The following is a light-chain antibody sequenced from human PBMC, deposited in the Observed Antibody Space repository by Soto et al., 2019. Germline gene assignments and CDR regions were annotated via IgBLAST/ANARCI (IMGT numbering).Light chain of an antibody. V-gene: IGLV2-14*01. CDR2: EVS. CDR3: ISYTISSTWV. J-gene: IGLJ3*02. CDR1: SSDVGGYNY. Sequence: QSVLTQPASVSGSPGQSITISCTGTSSDVGGYNYVSWYQQHPGKAPKLMIYEVSNRPSGVSDRFSGSRSGNTASLTISGLQAEDESDYYCISYTISSTWVFGGGTKVTVL.